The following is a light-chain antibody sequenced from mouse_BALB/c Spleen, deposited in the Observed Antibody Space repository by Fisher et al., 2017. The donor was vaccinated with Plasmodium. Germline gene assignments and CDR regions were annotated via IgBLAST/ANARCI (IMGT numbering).Light chain of an antibody. Sequence: DIVLTQSTLSLPVSLGDQASMSCRSSQTIVHRNGHTYLEWYLQKPGQSPKLLIYTVSNRFSGVPDRFSGSESGTDFTLKISRVEAEDLGVYYCFQGSHVPNTFGGGTKLEIK. CDR2: TVS. V-gene: IGKV1-117*01. J-gene: IGKJ2*01. CDR3: FQGSHVPNT. CDR1: QTIVHRNGHTY.